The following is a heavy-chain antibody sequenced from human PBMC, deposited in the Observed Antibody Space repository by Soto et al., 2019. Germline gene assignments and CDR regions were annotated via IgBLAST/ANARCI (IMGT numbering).Heavy chain of an antibody. CDR2: IIPLFGEA. Sequence: QVQLVQSGAEVKRPGSSVKVSCKASGGKFSTFAINWVRQAPGHGLEWMGGIIPLFGEANYARKFQGRVTLTADKSTTTAFMELSRLRSDDTAVYYCAREVYSAGATDYDVSGPRLLGGQGTGITVSS. CDR1: GGKFSTFA. CDR3: AREVYSAGATDYDVSGPRLL. V-gene: IGHV1-69*06. D-gene: IGHD3-3*01. J-gene: IGHJ1*01.